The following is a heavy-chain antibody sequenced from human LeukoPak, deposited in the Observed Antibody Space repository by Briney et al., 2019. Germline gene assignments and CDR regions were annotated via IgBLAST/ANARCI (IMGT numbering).Heavy chain of an antibody. CDR2: IYSGST. D-gene: IGHD5-18*01. Sequence: GGSLRLSCAASGFSVDSNYMSWVRQAPGKGLEWVPLIYSGSTNYADSVKGRITISGDNSKNTLYLHMNSLRVEDTAVYYCARGLPHDSWGQGTLVTVSS. J-gene: IGHJ5*01. CDR3: ARGLPHDS. CDR1: GFSVDSNY. V-gene: IGHV3-66*01.